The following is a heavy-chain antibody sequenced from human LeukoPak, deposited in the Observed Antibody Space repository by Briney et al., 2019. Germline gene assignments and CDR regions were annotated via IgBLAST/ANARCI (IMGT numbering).Heavy chain of an antibody. J-gene: IGHJ4*02. CDR3: TRDMNYASDY. V-gene: IGHV3-74*01. CDR1: GFTFRRHW. Sequence: GGSLRLSCAASGFTFRRHWMHWVRQAPGKGLVWVSRIDSDGITSYADSVKGRFTISGDNARSTVYLQMNSLRGEDTAVYYCTRDMNYASDYWGQGTLVAVSS. CDR2: IDSDGIT. D-gene: IGHD3-16*01.